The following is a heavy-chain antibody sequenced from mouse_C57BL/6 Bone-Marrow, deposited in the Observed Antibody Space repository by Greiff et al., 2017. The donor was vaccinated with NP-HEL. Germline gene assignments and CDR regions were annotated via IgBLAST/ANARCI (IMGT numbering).Heavy chain of an antibody. Sequence: EVKLQQSGPELVKPGASVKISCKASGYSFTGYYMNWVKQSPEKSLEWIGEINPSTGGTTSNQKFKATATLTVDKSSSTAYMQLKSLTSEDSAVYYCASFYYGSSHWYFDVWGTGTTVTVSS. CDR2: INPSTGGT. D-gene: IGHD1-1*01. CDR3: ASFYYGSSHWYFDV. CDR1: GYSFTGYY. V-gene: IGHV1-42*01. J-gene: IGHJ1*03.